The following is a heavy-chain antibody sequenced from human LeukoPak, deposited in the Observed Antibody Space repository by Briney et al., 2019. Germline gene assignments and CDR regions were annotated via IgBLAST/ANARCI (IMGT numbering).Heavy chain of an antibody. Sequence: SETLSLTCTVSGGSISSYYWSWIRQPPGKGLEWIGYIYYSGSTNYNPSLKSRVTISVDTSKNQFSLKLSSVTAADTAVYYCARAMITFGGVIAHFDYWGQGTLVTVSS. D-gene: IGHD3-16*02. CDR1: GGSISSYY. J-gene: IGHJ4*02. CDR2: IYYSGST. V-gene: IGHV4-59*01. CDR3: ARAMITFGGVIAHFDY.